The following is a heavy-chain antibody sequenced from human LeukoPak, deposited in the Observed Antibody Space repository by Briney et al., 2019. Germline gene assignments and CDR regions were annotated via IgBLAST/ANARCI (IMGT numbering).Heavy chain of an antibody. CDR3: ARLIITMIPNFDY. CDR1: GGSFSGYY. J-gene: IGHJ4*02. V-gene: IGHV4-34*01. D-gene: IGHD3-22*01. CDR2: IYYSGST. Sequence: SETLSLTCAVYGGSFSGYYWSWIRQPPGKGLEWIGSIYYSGSTYYNPSLKSRVTISVDTPKNQFSLKLSSVTAADTAVYYCARLIITMIPNFDYWGQGTLVTVSS.